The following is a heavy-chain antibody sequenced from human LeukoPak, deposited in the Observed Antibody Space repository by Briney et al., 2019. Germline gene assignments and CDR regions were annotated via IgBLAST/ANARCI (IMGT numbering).Heavy chain of an antibody. CDR3: ARVGSSGWSQKYYFDY. V-gene: IGHV4-59*01. J-gene: IGHJ4*02. D-gene: IGHD6-19*01. Sequence: SETLSLTCTVSGGSISSYYWSWIRQPPGKGLEWIGYIYYSGSTNYIPSLKSRVTISVDTSKNQFSLKLSSVTAADTAVYYCARVGSSGWSQKYYFDYWGQGTLVTVSS. CDR2: IYYSGST. CDR1: GGSISSYY.